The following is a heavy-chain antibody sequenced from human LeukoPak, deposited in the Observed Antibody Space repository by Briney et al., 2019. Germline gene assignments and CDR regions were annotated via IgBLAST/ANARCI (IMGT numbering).Heavy chain of an antibody. CDR2: TYYRSKWYN. CDR1: GDSVSSNSAA. CDR3: ARRQWLVKKLYYYYYYMDV. J-gene: IGHJ6*03. Sequence: SQTLSLTCAISGDSVSSNSAAWNWIRQSPSRGLEWLGRTYYRSKWYNDYAVSVKSRITINPDTSKNQFSLQLNSVTPEDTAVYYCARRQWLVKKLYYYYYYMDVWGKGTTVTISS. V-gene: IGHV6-1*01. D-gene: IGHD6-19*01.